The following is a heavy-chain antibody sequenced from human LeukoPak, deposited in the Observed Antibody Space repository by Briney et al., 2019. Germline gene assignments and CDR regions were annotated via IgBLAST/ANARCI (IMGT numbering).Heavy chain of an antibody. Sequence: SETLSLTCAVYGGSFSGYYWSWIRQPPGKGLEWIGEINHSGSTNYNPSLRSRVTISVDTSKNQFSLKLNSVTAADTAVYYCARGRWHPSVRVDYWGQGTLVTVSS. CDR1: GGSFSGYY. CDR3: ARGRWHPSVRVDY. D-gene: IGHD6-13*01. J-gene: IGHJ4*02. CDR2: INHSGST. V-gene: IGHV4-34*01.